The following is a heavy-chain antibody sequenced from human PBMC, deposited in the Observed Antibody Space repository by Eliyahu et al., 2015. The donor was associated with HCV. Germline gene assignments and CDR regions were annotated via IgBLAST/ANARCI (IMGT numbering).Heavy chain of an antibody. D-gene: IGHD2-2*01. V-gene: IGHV3-21*01. Sequence: EVQLVESGGGLVKPGGSLRLSCAASGFTFSSYSMNWVRQAPGKGLEWVSSISSSSSYIYYADSVKGRFTISRDNAKNSLYLQMNSLRAEDTAVYYCAREGFTPYDFPGTSXXCSDYWGQGTLVTVSS. CDR2: ISSSSSYI. CDR1: GFTFSSYS. CDR3: AREGFTPYDFPGTSXXCSDY. J-gene: IGHJ4*02.